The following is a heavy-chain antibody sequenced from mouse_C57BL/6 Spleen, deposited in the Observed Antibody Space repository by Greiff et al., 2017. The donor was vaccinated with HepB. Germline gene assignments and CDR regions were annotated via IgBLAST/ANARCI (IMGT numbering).Heavy chain of an antibody. CDR2: IDPEDGDT. CDR3: TTYGGGYYYGSSPRFAY. J-gene: IGHJ3*01. CDR1: GFNIKDYY. Sequence: EVQLQQSGAELVRPGASVKLSCTASGFNIKDYYMHWVKQRPEQGLEWIGRIDPEDGDTEYAPKFQGKATMTADTSSNTAYLQLSSLTSEDTAVYYCTTYGGGYYYGSSPRFAYWGQGTLVTVSA. D-gene: IGHD1-1*01. V-gene: IGHV14-1*01.